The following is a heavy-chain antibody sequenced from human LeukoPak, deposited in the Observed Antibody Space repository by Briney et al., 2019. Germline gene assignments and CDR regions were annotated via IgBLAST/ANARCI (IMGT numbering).Heavy chain of an antibody. CDR1: GYTFTSYY. D-gene: IGHD2-21*02. J-gene: IGHJ4*02. V-gene: IGHV1-46*01. CDR3: ARAHCSGDCNPTDY. CDR2: INPSGGRT. Sequence: ASVKVSCKASGYTFTSYYMHWVRQAPGQGLEWMGIINPSGGRTTYAQKFQGGVTMTRDTSTSTVYMEVSSLRSEDTAVYYCARAHCSGDCNPTDYWGQGTLVTVSS.